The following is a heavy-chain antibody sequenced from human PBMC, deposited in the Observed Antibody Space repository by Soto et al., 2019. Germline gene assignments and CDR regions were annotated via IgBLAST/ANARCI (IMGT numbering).Heavy chain of an antibody. CDR2: ISSSSSYI. Sequence: GGSLRLSCAASGFTFSSYSMNWVRQAPGKGLEWVSSISSSSSYIYSADLVKGRFTISRDNAKNSLYLQMNSLRADDTAVYYCAAGQSCRRIRGHDAFDIWGQGTMVTVSS. D-gene: IGHD2-15*01. CDR1: GFTFSSYS. V-gene: IGHV3-21*01. J-gene: IGHJ3*02. CDR3: AAGQSCRRIRGHDAFDI.